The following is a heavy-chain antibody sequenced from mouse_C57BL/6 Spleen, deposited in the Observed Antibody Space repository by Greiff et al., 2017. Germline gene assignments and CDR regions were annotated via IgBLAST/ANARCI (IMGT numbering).Heavy chain of an antibody. V-gene: IGHV1-18*01. D-gene: IGHD4-1*01. CDR1: GYTFTDYN. J-gene: IGHJ2*01. CDR2: INPNNGGT. Sequence: LVEPGASVKIPCKASGYTFTDYNMDWVKQSHGKSLEWIGDINPNNGGTIYNQKFKGKATLTVDKSSSTAYMELRSLTSEDTAVYYCARLGRRDYFDYWGQGTTLTVSS. CDR3: ARLGRRDYFDY.